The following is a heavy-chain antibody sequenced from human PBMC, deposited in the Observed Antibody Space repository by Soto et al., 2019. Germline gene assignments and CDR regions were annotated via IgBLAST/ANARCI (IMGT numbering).Heavy chain of an antibody. Sequence: ASVKVSCKASGYTFTSYDINWVRQATGQGLEWMGWMNPNGGNTGYAQKFQGRVTMTRDTSTSTVYMELSSLRAEDTAVYYCAKDMVRGVIPPILDYWGQGTLVTVSS. J-gene: IGHJ4*02. CDR2: MNPNGGNT. D-gene: IGHD3-10*01. V-gene: IGHV1-8*01. CDR3: AKDMVRGVIPPILDY. CDR1: GYTFTSYD.